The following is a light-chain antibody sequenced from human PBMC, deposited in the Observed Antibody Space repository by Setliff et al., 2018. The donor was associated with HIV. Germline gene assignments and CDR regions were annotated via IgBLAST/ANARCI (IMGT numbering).Light chain of an antibody. Sequence: DIQMTQSPDSVSASVGDRVTISCRASQTISTYLSWYQQKPGKAPKLLIYATTSLERGVSSRFSGDGSGTDFTLTITSLQPEDFATYFCQQSFSTPYTFGQGTKVDIK. CDR2: ATT. V-gene: IGKV1-39*01. J-gene: IGKJ2*01. CDR1: QTISTY. CDR3: QQSFSTPYT.